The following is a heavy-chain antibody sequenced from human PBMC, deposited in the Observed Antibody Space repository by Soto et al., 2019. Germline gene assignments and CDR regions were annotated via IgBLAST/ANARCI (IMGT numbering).Heavy chain of an antibody. D-gene: IGHD3-3*01. Sequence: SVKVSCKASGFTFTSSAMQWVRQARGQRLEWIGWIVVGSGNTNYAQKFQERVTITRDMSTSTAYMELSSLRSEDTAVYYCVAAHVHDYDFWSGYYLPLWGQGTLVTVSS. J-gene: IGHJ4*02. CDR2: IVVGSGNT. CDR1: GFTFTSSA. CDR3: VAAHVHDYDFWSGYYLPL. V-gene: IGHV1-58*02.